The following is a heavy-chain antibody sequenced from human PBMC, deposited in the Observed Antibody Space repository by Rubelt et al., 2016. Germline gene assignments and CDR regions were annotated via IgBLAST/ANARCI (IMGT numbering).Heavy chain of an antibody. CDR2: IILLLGST. CDR3: ASDCSGGSCYQGRWFDP. J-gene: IGHJ5*02. V-gene: IGHV1-69*11. D-gene: IGHD2-15*01. Sequence: LEWMGRIILLLGSTNYAQKFQGRVTITADESTSTAYMELRSLRSEDTAVYYCASDCSGGSCYQGRWFDPWGQGTLVTVSS.